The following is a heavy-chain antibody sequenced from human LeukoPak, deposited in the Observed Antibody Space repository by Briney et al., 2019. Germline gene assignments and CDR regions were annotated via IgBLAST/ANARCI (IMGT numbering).Heavy chain of an antibody. CDR3: AKDRYTDYYYGMDV. V-gene: IGHV3-21*04. CDR2: ISSSSSYI. J-gene: IGHJ6*02. D-gene: IGHD1-14*01. CDR1: GFNVSGTY. Sequence: GGSLRLSCAASGFNVSGTYMSWVRQAPGKGLEWVSSISSSSSYIYYADSVKGRFTISRDNAKNSLYLQMNSLRAEDTALYYCAKDRYTDYYYGMDVWGQGAPVTVSS.